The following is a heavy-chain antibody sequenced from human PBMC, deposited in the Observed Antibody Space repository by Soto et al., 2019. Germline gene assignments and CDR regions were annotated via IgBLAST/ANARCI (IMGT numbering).Heavy chain of an antibody. CDR1: GYTCTTYG. Sequence: QVQLVQSGGEVKKPGASVKVSCKTSGYTCTTYGFSWVRQAPGQGLEWVGWISAYSGKTHYAQKFQGKVTMTTDTSTNTAYLELRRLRSDDTAVHYCARDPYLGDHQYWGQGTLVTVSS. CDR3: ARDPYLGDHQY. D-gene: IGHD3-16*01. V-gene: IGHV1-18*01. J-gene: IGHJ4*02. CDR2: ISAYSGKT.